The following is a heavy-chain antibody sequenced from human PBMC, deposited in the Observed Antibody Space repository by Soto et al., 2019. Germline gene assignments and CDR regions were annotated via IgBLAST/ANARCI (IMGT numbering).Heavy chain of an antibody. CDR1: GFTFTSAW. Sequence: PGGSLRLSCAASGFTFTSAWMHWVRQAPGKGLEWVAVIWHDGSNKYYADSVKGRFAISRDNPKNTLYLQMNSLRAEDTAVYYCARDNRDYYYYMDVWGKGTTVTVSS. J-gene: IGHJ6*03. CDR3: ARDNRDYYYYMDV. CDR2: IWHDGSNK. V-gene: IGHV3-33*08.